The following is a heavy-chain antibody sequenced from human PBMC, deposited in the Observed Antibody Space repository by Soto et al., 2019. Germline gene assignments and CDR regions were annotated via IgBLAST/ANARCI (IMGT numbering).Heavy chain of an antibody. V-gene: IGHV3-23*01. CDR3: AKDTYSGELPYRFDY. J-gene: IGHJ4*02. Sequence: LSLTCAASGFTFSSYAMSWVRQAPGKGLEWVSAISGSGGSTYYADSVKGRFTISSDNSKNTLYLQMSSLRAEDTAVYYCAKDTYSGELPYRFDYWGQGTLVTVSS. CDR2: ISGSGGST. CDR1: GFTFSSYA. D-gene: IGHD3-10*01.